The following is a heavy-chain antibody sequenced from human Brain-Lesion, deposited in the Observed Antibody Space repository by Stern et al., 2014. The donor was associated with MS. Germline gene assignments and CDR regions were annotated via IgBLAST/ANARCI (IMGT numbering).Heavy chain of an antibody. CDR1: GYTLTELS. CDR2: FDPEDGET. V-gene: IGHV1-24*01. Sequence: QVQLLQSGAEVKKPGASVKVSCKVSGYTLTELSMHWVRQAPRKGLEWMVGFDPEDGETIYAQKFQGRVTMTEDTSTDTAYMELSSLRSEDTAVYYCATLSPGAGGNYYRHFDYWGQGTLVTVSS. J-gene: IGHJ4*02. D-gene: IGHD1-26*01. CDR3: ATLSPGAGGNYYRHFDY.